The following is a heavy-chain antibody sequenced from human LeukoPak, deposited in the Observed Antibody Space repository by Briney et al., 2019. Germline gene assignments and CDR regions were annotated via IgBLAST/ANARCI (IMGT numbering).Heavy chain of an antibody. CDR2: IYHSGST. J-gene: IGHJ3*02. V-gene: IGHV4-38-2*02. D-gene: IGHD3-10*01. CDR3: ARERHYYGHDAFDI. CDR1: GYSISSGYY. Sequence: SETLSLTCTVSGYSISSGYYWGWIRQPPGKGLEWIGSIYHSGSTYYNPSLKSRVTISVDTSKNQFSLKLSSVTDADTAVYYCARERHYYGHDAFDIWGQGTMVTVSS.